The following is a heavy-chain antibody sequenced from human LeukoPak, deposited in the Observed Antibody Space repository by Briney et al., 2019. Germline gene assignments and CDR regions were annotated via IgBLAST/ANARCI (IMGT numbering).Heavy chain of an antibody. Sequence: GGSLRLSCAASGCTFSSYSMNWVRQAPGKGLEWASSISSSSSYIYYADSVKGRFTISRDNANNSLYLQMNSLRAEDTAVYYCARDSSWYGDCYYYMDVWGKGTTVTDSS. J-gene: IGHJ6*03. CDR3: ARDSSWYGDCYYYMDV. D-gene: IGHD6-13*01. CDR2: ISSSSSYI. V-gene: IGHV3-21*01. CDR1: GCTFSSYS.